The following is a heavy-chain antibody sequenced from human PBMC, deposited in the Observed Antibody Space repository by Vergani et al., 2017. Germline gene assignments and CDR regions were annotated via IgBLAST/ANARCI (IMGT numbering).Heavy chain of an antibody. J-gene: IGHJ6*03. V-gene: IGHV3-74*03. CDR3: ARDRRRSSSSSRDYYYYMDV. CDR1: GFTFSSYW. Sequence: EVQLVESGGGLAQPGGSLRLSCAASGFTFSSYWIHWVRQAPGKGLVWVSRINTDGSSTTYADSVKGRFTISRDNAKNTVYLQMNSLRAEDTAVYYCARDRRRSSSSSRDYYYYMDVWGKGTTVTVSS. D-gene: IGHD6-6*01. CDR2: INTDGSST.